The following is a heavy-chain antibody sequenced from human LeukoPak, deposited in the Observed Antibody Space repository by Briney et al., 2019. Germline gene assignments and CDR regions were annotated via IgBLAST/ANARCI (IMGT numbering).Heavy chain of an antibody. CDR2: ISDSDGST. V-gene: IGHV3-23*01. CDR3: AKARFRLAVAGTDY. D-gene: IGHD6-19*01. J-gene: IGHJ4*02. Sequence: ETLSLTCAVYGGSFSGYYWSWVRQAPGKGLEWVSTISDSDGSTYYADSVEGRFTISRDNSKNTLYLQMNSLRAEDTAVYYCAKARFRLAVAGTDYWGQGTLVTVSS. CDR1: GGSFSGYY.